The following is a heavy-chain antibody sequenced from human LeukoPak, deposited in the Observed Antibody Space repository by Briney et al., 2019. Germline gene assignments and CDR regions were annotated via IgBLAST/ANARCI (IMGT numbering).Heavy chain of an antibody. CDR2: IYHSGST. J-gene: IGHJ4*02. V-gene: IGHV4-30-2*01. CDR1: GGSISNRGYY. D-gene: IGHD1-26*01. CDR3: AIVGGGLDY. Sequence: SETLSLTCNVSGGSISNRGYYWSWIRQPPGKGLEWIGYIYHSGSTYYNPSLKSRVTISVDRSKNQFSLKLSSVTAADTAVYYCAIVGGGLDYWGQGTLVTVSS.